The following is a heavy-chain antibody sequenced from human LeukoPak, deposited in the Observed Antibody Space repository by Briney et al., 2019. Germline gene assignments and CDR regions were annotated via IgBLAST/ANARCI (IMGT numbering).Heavy chain of an antibody. V-gene: IGHV3-23*01. J-gene: IGHJ4*02. Sequence: PGGSLRLSCAVSGLTFSDYCMAWVRQAPGKGLFWVSGISAGGGSTYYADSVKGRFTISRDNSRNTLYLQMNSLSAEDTAVYYCAKDAAGPEYWGQGTLVTVSS. CDR2: ISAGGGST. CDR1: GLTFSDYC. CDR3: AKDAAGPEY. D-gene: IGHD6-13*01.